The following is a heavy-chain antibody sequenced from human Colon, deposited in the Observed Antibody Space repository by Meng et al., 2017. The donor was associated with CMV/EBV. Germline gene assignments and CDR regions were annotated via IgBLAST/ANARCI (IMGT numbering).Heavy chain of an antibody. CDR3: ATAGGYSNNVYGVDP. D-gene: IGHD2-8*01. CDR2: INSNGRGS. CDR1: GFSLITYT. Sequence: GESLKISCTASGFSLITYTMIWVRQAPGKGLEWVTSINSNGRGSFYADSVKGRFTVSRDNAKKSVYLEMNSLRGDDTVVYYCATAGGYSNNVYGVDPWGQGTLVTVSS. V-gene: IGHV3-21*01. J-gene: IGHJ5*02.